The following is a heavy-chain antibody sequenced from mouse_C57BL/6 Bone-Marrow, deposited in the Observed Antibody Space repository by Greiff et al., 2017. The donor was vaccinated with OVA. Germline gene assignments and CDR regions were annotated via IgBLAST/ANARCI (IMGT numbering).Heavy chain of an antibody. V-gene: IGHV1-74*01. CDR1: GYTFTSYW. D-gene: IGHD2-10*02. Sequence: QVQLQQPGAELVKPGASVKVSCKASGYTFTSYWMHWVKQRPGQGLEWIGRIHPSDSDTNYNQKFKGKATLTVDKSSSTAYMQLISLTSEDSAVYYCAIGGYRNSFAYWGQGTLVTVSA. CDR2: IHPSDSDT. J-gene: IGHJ3*01. CDR3: AIGGYRNSFAY.